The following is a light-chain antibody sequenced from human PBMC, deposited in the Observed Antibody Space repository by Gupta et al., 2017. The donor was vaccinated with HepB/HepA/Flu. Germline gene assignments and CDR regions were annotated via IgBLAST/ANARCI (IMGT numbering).Light chain of an antibody. CDR3: QQRSNWPVT. V-gene: IGKV3-11*01. CDR2: DAS. J-gene: IGKJ4*01. CDR1: QNVRGY. Sequence: EILSTQSSAPLSLSPGERATLSCRASQNVRGYLAWYQQKPGQAPRLLISDASNRATGIPARFSGSGSGTDFTLTISSLEPEDFAVYYCQQRSNWPVTFGRGTKVEIK.